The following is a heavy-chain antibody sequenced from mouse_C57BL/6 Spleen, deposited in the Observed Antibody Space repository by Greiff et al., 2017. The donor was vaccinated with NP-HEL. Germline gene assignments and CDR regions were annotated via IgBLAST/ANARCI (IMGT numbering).Heavy chain of an antibody. J-gene: IGHJ4*01. CDR1: GYTFTSYG. CDR3: AREGYSNYVYYAMDY. D-gene: IGHD2-5*01. CDR2: IYPRSGNT. Sequence: QVQLQQSGAELARPGASVKLSCKASGYTFTSYGISWVKQRTGQGLEWIGEIYPRSGNTYYNEKFKGKATLTADKSSSTAYMELRSLTSEDSAVYFCAREGYSNYVYYAMDYWGQGTSVTVSS. V-gene: IGHV1-81*01.